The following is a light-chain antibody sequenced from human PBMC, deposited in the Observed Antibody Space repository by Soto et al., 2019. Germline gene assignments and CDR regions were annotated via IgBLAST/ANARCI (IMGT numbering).Light chain of an antibody. CDR1: QGISNY. CDR2: AAS. V-gene: IGKV1-27*01. CDR3: QKYNRAPLT. Sequence: DIQMTQSPSSLSASVGDRVTITGRASQGISNYLAWYQQKPGKVPKLLIYAASTLQSGVPSRFSGSGSGTDFTLTISSLQPEDVATYYCQKYNRAPLTFGGGTKVDIK. J-gene: IGKJ4*01.